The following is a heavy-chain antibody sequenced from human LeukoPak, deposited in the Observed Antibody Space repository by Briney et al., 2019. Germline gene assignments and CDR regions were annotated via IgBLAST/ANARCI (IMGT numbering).Heavy chain of an antibody. CDR2: ISSSSTYV. Sequence: GGSLRLSCAASGFTFSSYSANWVRQAPGHGLEWVSSISSSSTYVYYADSVKGRFTISRDNAKNSLYLQMNILRAEDTAVYYCARVINDAFDIWGQGTMVTVSS. V-gene: IGHV3-21*01. CDR3: ARVINDAFDI. CDR1: GFTFSSYS. J-gene: IGHJ3*02.